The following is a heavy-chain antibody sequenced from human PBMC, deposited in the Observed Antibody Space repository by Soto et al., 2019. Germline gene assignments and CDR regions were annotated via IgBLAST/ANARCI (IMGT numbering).Heavy chain of an antibody. CDR1: GFTFSSYS. Sequence: GGSLRLSCAAPGFTFSSYSMNWVRQAPGKGLEWVSSISSSSSYIYYADSVKGRFTISRDNAKNSLYLQMNSLRAEDTAVYYCARDYCSSTSCYQYYYYYGMDVWGQGTTVTVSS. V-gene: IGHV3-21*01. D-gene: IGHD2-2*01. CDR3: ARDYCSSTSCYQYYYYYGMDV. J-gene: IGHJ6*02. CDR2: ISSSSSYI.